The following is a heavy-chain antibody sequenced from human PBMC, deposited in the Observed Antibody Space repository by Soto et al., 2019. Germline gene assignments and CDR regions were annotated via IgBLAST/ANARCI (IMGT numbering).Heavy chain of an antibody. V-gene: IGHV4-30-2*01. Sequence: TLSLTCNMSGDSYSISTYSWSWIRQPPGKALQWIGFIYQSGVTSYNPSLASRVSISLDRSNNQCSLKLRSVTAADTAVYFCAGMPYTSGLRFDPWGPGTLVTVSS. CDR2: IYQSGVT. J-gene: IGHJ5*02. D-gene: IGHD6-19*01. CDR3: AGMPYTSGLRFDP. CDR1: GDSYSISTYS.